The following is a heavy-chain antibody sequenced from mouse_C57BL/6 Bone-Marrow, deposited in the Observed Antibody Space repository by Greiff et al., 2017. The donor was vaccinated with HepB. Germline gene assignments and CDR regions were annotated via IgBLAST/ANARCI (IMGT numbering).Heavy chain of an antibody. CDR1: GYTFTSYW. J-gene: IGHJ2*01. D-gene: IGHD4-1*02. CDR3: ARARQLGSRYFDY. CDR2: IHPNSGST. Sequence: QVQLQQPGAELVKPGASVKLSCKASGYTFTSYWMPWVKQRPGQGLEWIGMIHPNSGSTNYNEKFKSKATLTVDKSSSTTYMQLSSLTSEDSAVYYCARARQLGSRYFDYWGQGTTLTVSS. V-gene: IGHV1-64*01.